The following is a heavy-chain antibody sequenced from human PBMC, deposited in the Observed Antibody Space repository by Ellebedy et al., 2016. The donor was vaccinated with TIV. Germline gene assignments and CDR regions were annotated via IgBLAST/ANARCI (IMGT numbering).Heavy chain of an antibody. CDR1: GGSFSGYY. CDR3: ARKESFLYYFDY. Sequence: SETLSLXCAVYGGSFSGYYWSWIRQPSGKGLEWIGEINHSGSTNYNASLKSRVTISVDTSKNQFSLKLSSVTAADTAVYYCARKESFLYYFDYWGQGTLVAVSS. CDR2: INHSGST. J-gene: IGHJ4*02. V-gene: IGHV4-34*01. D-gene: IGHD3-10*01.